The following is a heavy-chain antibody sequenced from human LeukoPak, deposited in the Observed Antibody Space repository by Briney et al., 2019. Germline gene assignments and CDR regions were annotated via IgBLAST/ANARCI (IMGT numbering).Heavy chain of an antibody. J-gene: IGHJ4*02. CDR2: IYYSGST. V-gene: IGHV4-39*01. Sequence: SETLSLTCTVSGGSIGSSSYYWDWIRQSPGKGLEWVGSIYYSGSTYYNPSLKSRVTISVDTFKNQFSLMLSSVTAADTAVYYCARRRIAAAGTDYWGQGTLVTVSS. CDR1: GGSIGSSSYY. D-gene: IGHD6-13*01. CDR3: ARRRIAAAGTDY.